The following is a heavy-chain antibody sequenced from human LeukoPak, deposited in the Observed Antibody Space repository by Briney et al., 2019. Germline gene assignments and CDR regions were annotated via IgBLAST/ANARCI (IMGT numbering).Heavy chain of an antibody. J-gene: IGHJ4*02. CDR2: INPNSGGT. Sequence: ASVKVSCKASGYTFTGYYMHWVRQAPGQGLEWIGWINPNSGGTNYAQKFQGWVTMTRDTSISTAYMELSRLRSDDTAVYYCARAGGNYDSSGYYGYYFDYWGQGTLVTVSS. CDR3: ARAGGNYDSSGYYGYYFDY. CDR1: GYTFTGYY. V-gene: IGHV1-2*04. D-gene: IGHD3-22*01.